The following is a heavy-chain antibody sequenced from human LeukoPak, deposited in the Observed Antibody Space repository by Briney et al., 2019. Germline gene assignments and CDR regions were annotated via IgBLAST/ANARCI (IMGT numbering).Heavy chain of an antibody. CDR3: ARNWNSYYFDY. CDR2: IIPIFGTA. J-gene: IGHJ4*02. D-gene: IGHD1-7*01. CDR1: GGTFSSYA. Sequence: ASVKVSCKASGGTFSSYAISWVRQAPGQGLEWMGGIIPIFGTANYAQKFQGRVTITADESTSTAYMELSSLGSEDTAVYYCARNWNSYYFDYWGQGTLVTVSS. V-gene: IGHV1-69*13.